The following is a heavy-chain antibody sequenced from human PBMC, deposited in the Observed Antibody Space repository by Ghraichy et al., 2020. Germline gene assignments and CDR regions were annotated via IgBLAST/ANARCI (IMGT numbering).Heavy chain of an antibody. CDR1: GFTLSSYG. D-gene: IGHD5-24*01. CDR3: ARGKGEDYKDAFDI. J-gene: IGHJ3*02. V-gene: IGHV3-33*01. CDR2: IWADGTKE. Sequence: GGSLRLSCEASGFTLSSYGMHWVRQAPGKGLEWVAVIWADGTKEYYADSVKGRFAISRDNSKNRLYLQMNSLRTDDTAVYYCARGKGEDYKDAFDIWGQGKMVTVSS.